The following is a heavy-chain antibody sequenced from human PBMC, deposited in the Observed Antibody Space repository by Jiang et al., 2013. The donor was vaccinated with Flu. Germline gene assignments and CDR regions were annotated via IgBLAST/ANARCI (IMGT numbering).Heavy chain of an antibody. CDR1: GFTFSSYA. V-gene: IGHV3-30-3*01. J-gene: IGHJ3*02. CDR2: ISYDGSNK. D-gene: IGHD4-17*01. Sequence: VQLLESGGGVVQPGRSLRLSCAASGFTFSSYAMHWVRQAPGKGLEWVAVISYDGSNKYYADSVKGRFTISRDNSKNTLYLQMNSLRAEDTAVYYCARDGRRDYNGDSGAFDI. CDR3: ARDGRRDYNGDSGAFDI.